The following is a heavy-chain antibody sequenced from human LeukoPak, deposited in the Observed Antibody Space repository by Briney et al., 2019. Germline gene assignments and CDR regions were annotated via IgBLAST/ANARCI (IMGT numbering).Heavy chain of an antibody. J-gene: IGHJ6*02. V-gene: IGHV1-3*01. D-gene: IGHD3-3*01. CDR1: GYTFTSYA. CDR2: TNAGNGNT. CDR3: ARVTSGHNYYYYYGMDV. Sequence: ASVKVSCKASGYTFTSYAMHWVRQAPGQRLEWMGWTNAGNGNTKYSQKFQGRVTITRDTSASTAYMELSSLRSEDTAVYYCARVTSGHNYYYYYGMDVWGQGTTVTVSS.